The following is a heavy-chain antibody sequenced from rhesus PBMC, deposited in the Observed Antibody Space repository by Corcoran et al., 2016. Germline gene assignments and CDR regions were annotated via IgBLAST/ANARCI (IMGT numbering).Heavy chain of an antibody. CDR1: GGSISDDYY. CDR2: IYGSGGGT. D-gene: IGHD1-44*02. Sequence: QVQLQESGPGLVKPSETLSLTCAVSGGSISDDYYWSWIRQPPGKGLEWIGDIYGSGGGTNYNPSRKNRVTISIDTSKNQFSLKLSSVTAADTAVYYCARDLSGSYPYFDYWGQGVLVTVSS. V-gene: IGHV4-106*01. J-gene: IGHJ4*01. CDR3: ARDLSGSYPYFDY.